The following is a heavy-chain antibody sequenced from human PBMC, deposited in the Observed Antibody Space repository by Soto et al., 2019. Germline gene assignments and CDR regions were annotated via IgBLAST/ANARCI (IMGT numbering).Heavy chain of an antibody. V-gene: IGHV3-7*04. CDR2: IKQDGSEK. CDR3: AKARGYGNI. J-gene: IGHJ3*02. CDR1: GITFSSYW. Sequence: EVQLVESGGGLVQPGGSLRLSCAASGITFSSYWMSWVRQAPGKGLEWVANIKQDGSEKFYVDSVKGRFTISRDNAKNSLYLLMNSLRADDTAVYYCAKARGYGNIWDQGTMVTVSS. D-gene: IGHD5-18*01.